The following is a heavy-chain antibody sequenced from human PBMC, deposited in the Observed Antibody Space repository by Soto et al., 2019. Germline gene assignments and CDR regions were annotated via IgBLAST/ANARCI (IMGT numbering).Heavy chain of an antibody. V-gene: IGHV1-8*01. CDR3: ARAGTDGGGHYYYSVMAV. J-gene: IGHJ6*02. Sequence: GASVKVSCKASGYTFTSYDINWVRQATGQGLEWMGWMNPNSGNTGYAQKFQGRVTMTRNTSISTAYMELSSLRSEDTAVYYCARAGTDGGGHYYYSVMAVWGQGPTDPVPS. CDR2: MNPNSGNT. D-gene: IGHD3-10*01. CDR1: GYTFTSYD.